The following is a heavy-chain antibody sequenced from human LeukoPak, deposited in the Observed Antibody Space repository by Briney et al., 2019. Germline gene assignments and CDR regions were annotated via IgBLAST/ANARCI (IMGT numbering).Heavy chain of an antibody. Sequence: GGSLRLSCVASGFTFRSYGMSWVRQAPGKGLEWVSSISSSSSYIYYADSVKGRVTISRDNAKNSLYLQMNSLRAEDTAMYYCARLPGGVVIDAGLYWGQGTLVTVSS. CDR3: ARLPGGVVIDAGLY. J-gene: IGHJ4*02. V-gene: IGHV3-21*01. D-gene: IGHD2-21*01. CDR1: GFTFRSYG. CDR2: ISSSSSYI.